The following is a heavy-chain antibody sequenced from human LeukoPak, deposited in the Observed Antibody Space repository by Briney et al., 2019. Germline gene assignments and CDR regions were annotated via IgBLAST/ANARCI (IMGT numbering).Heavy chain of an antibody. CDR3: AREGGNSSSWGYFDY. CDR1: GFILRGHT. J-gene: IGHJ4*02. CDR2: ISYDGSKK. V-gene: IGHV3-30*04. D-gene: IGHD6-13*01. Sequence: GGSLRLSCGDSGFILRGHTMHWVRQAPGKGLEWVAVISYDGSKKFYADSVKGRFTISRDISKSTLYLHMNSLRAEDTALYYCAREGGNSSSWGYFDYWGQGTLVTVS.